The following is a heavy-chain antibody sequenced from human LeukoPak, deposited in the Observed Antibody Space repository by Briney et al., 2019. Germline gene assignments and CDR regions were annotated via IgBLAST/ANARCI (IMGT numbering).Heavy chain of an antibody. CDR2: IRYDGSNK. D-gene: IGHD6-19*01. CDR3: SNGRTSSGTLQHDY. CDR1: GFTFSSYG. Sequence: HPGGSLRLSCEASGFTFSSYGMHWVRQAPGKGLEWVAFIRYDGSNKYYADSVKGRFTISRDNSENTLYLQMNSLRAEDTALYYCSNGRTSSGTLQHDYWGQGTLVTVSS. J-gene: IGHJ4*02. V-gene: IGHV3-30*02.